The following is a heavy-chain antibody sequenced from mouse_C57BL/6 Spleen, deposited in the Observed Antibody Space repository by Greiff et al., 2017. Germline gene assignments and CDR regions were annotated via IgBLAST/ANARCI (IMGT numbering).Heavy chain of an antibody. CDR2: IYPGDGDT. D-gene: IGHD2-1*01. CDR1: GYAFSSAW. Sequence: QVQLQQSGPELVKPGASVKISCTASGYAFSSAWMNWVKQRPGKGLEWIGRIYPGDGDTNYNGKFKGKATLTADKSSSTAYMQLSSLTSEDSAVYFCARPYGNYYLNYWGQGTTLTVSS. J-gene: IGHJ2*01. V-gene: IGHV1-82*01. CDR3: ARPYGNYYLNY.